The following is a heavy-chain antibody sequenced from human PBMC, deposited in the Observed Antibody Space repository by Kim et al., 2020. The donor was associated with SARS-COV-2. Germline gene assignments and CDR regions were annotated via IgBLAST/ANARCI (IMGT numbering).Heavy chain of an antibody. V-gene: IGHV3-7*03. J-gene: IGHJ4*02. D-gene: IGHD2-15*01. CDR2: IKRDGSEK. CDR1: GFTFSSYW. CDR3: AREPLSGGYCSGGSCYSDY. Sequence: GGSLRLSCAASGFTFSSYWMSWVRQAPGKGLEWVANIKRDGSEKYYVDSVKGRFTISRDNAKNSLYLQMNSLRAEDTAVYYCAREPLSGGYCSGGSCYSDYWGQGTLVTVSS.